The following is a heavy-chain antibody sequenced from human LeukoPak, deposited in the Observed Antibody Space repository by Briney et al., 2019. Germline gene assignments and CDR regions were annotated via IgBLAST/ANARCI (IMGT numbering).Heavy chain of an antibody. V-gene: IGHV3-48*01. CDR1: GFNFANHA. CDR3: ARDYDFWSGYYTGIFDY. CDR2: ISSSSSII. Sequence: GGSLRLSCAASGFNFANHAMNWVRQAPGKGLEWVSYISSSSSIIYYADSVKGRFTISRDNAKNSLYLQMNSLRAEDTAVYYCARDYDFWSGYYTGIFDYWGQGTLVTVSS. D-gene: IGHD3-3*01. J-gene: IGHJ4*02.